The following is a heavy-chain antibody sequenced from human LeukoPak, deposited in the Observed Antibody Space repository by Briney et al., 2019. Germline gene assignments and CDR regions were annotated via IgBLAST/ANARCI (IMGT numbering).Heavy chain of an antibody. CDR2: VYFNGDT. J-gene: IGHJ5*02. CDR3: ARTVYCSSANCYPLDP. V-gene: IGHV4-59*01. CDR1: HGSISSYY. Sequence: PSETLSLTCSVSHGSISSYYWNWIRQSPGKGLEWIGYVYFNGDTKYNPSLESPVTMSVDTANNNFSLRLNSVTAADSAVYYCARTVYCSSANCYPLDPWGQGTLVTVSP. D-gene: IGHD2-2*01.